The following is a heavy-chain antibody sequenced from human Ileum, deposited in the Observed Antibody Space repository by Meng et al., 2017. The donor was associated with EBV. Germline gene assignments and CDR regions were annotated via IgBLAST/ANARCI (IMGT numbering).Heavy chain of an antibody. CDR2: TYRRSRWYY. CDR3: ATSRIAKFDR. V-gene: IGHV6-1*01. Sequence: LQESGPGLVQPSQSLFLSLVISGDRVSSDKTAWNWIRQSPSRGLEWLGRTYRRSRWYYDYALSVKSRINISPDTSKNQVSLQLNSVTDEDTGIYYCATSRIAKFDRWGQGTLVTVSS. CDR1: GDRVSSDKTA. J-gene: IGHJ5*02.